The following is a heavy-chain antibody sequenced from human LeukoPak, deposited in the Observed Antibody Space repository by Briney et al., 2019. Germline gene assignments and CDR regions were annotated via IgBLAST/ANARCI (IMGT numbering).Heavy chain of an antibody. V-gene: IGHV1-8*01. Sequence: GASVKVSCKASGYTFTSYDINWVRQATGQGLEWMGWMNPNSGNTGYAQKFQGRVTMTGNTSISTAYMELSSLRSEDTAVYYCARGVVVRQWLVRRDYYYGMDVWGQGTTVTVSS. CDR3: ARGVVVRQWLVRRDYYYGMDV. CDR1: GYTFTSYD. J-gene: IGHJ6*02. CDR2: MNPNSGNT. D-gene: IGHD6-19*01.